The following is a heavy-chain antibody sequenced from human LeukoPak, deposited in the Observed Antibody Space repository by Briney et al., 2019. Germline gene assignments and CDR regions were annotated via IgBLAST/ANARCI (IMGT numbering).Heavy chain of an antibody. CDR1: GFTVNNYY. CDR2: VFTGGGT. CDR3: ARYDY. Sequence: GGSLRLSCAASGFTVNNYYMNWVRQAPGKGLEWVSVVFTGGGTYYADSVKGRFTTSRDNSKNTLCLQMNNLRAEDTAIYYCARYDYWGQGILVTVSS. V-gene: IGHV3-53*01. J-gene: IGHJ4*02.